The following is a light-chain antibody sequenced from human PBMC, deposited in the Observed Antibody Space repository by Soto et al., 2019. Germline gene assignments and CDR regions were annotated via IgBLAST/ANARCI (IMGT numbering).Light chain of an antibody. J-gene: IGKJ4*01. CDR1: QSISSN. V-gene: IGKV3-20*01. CDR3: QQYGKSPGLT. CDR2: GAS. Sequence: EIVMTQSPATLSVSPGERATLSCRASQSISSNLAWYQQKPGQAPRLLIYGASRRATGIPDRFSGSGSGTDFGLTINRLEPEDFAVYYCQQYGKSPGLTFGGGTKVDIK.